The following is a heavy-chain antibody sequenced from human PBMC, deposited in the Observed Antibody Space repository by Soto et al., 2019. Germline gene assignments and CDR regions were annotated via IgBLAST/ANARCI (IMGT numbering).Heavy chain of an antibody. Sequence: SETLSLTCTVSGGSISSYYWSWIRQPPGKGLEWIGYIYYSRSTNYNPPLKSRVTISVDTSKNQFSLKLSSVTAADTAVYYCERGLGLPDAFDIWGQGTMVTVSS. CDR1: GGSISSYY. J-gene: IGHJ3*02. V-gene: IGHV4-59*01. D-gene: IGHD3-16*01. CDR3: ERGLGLPDAFDI. CDR2: IYYSRST.